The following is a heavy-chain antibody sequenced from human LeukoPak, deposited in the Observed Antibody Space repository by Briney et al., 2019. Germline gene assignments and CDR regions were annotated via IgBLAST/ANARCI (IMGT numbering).Heavy chain of an antibody. CDR1: GGTFISYA. CDR3: ARDREIRYCSSTSCYLGGYYYGMDV. D-gene: IGHD2-2*01. CDR2: IIPIFGTA. Sequence: GASVKVSCKASGGTFISYAISWVRQAPGQGLEWMGGIIPIFGTANYAQKFQGRVTITADESTSTAYMELSSLRSEDTAVYYCARDREIRYCSSTSCYLGGYYYGMDVWGQGTTVTVSS. J-gene: IGHJ6*02. V-gene: IGHV1-69*13.